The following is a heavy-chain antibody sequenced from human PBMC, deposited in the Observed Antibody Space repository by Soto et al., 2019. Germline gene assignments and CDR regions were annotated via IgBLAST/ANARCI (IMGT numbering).Heavy chain of an antibody. D-gene: IGHD6-19*01. Sequence: GGSLRLSCAASGFTFSNAWMSWVRQAPGKGLEWVGRIKSKTDGGTTDYAAPVKGRFTISRDDSKNTLYLQMNSLKAEDTAVYYCTTDEEGQWLASFQHWGQGTLVTVSS. CDR2: IKSKTDGGTT. CDR3: TTDEEGQWLASFQH. J-gene: IGHJ1*01. CDR1: GFTFSNAW. V-gene: IGHV3-15*01.